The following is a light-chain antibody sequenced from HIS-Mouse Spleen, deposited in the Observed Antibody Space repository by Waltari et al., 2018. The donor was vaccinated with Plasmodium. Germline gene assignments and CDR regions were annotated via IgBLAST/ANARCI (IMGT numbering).Light chain of an antibody. J-gene: IGLJ1*01. CDR3: QAWDSSTDYV. Sequence: SYELTQPPSVSVSPGQTARITCSGDQLGDKYACWYQQKPGQSPLLVIYQDSKRPSGIPERFSGSNSGNTATLTISGTQAMDEADYYCQAWDSSTDYVFGTGTKVTVL. CDR1: QLGDKY. V-gene: IGLV3-1*01. CDR2: QDS.